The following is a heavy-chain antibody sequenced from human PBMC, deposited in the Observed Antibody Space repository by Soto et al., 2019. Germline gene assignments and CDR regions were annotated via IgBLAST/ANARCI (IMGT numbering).Heavy chain of an antibody. CDR3: ASPWCIAARRAYYYYYGMDV. V-gene: IGHV1-18*01. CDR1: GYTFTSYG. Sequence: ASVKVSCKGSGYTFTSYGISWVRQAPGQGLEWMGWISAYNGNTNYAQKHQGRVTMTTDTSTSTAYMELRSLRANDTAVYYCASPWCIAARRAYYYYYGMDVWGQGTTVTVSS. J-gene: IGHJ6*02. CDR2: ISAYNGNT. D-gene: IGHD6-6*01.